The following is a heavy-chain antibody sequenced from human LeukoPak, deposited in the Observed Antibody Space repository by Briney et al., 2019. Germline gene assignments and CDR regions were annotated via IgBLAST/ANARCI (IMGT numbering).Heavy chain of an antibody. CDR1: GFTFSSYG. V-gene: IGHV3-30*18. D-gene: IGHD6-6*01. CDR2: ISYDESNR. Sequence: GGSLRLSCAASGFTFSSYGMHWVRQAPGKGLEWVVVISYDESNRYYADSVKGRFAISRDNSKNTLYLQMNSLRAEDTAVYYCAKEFEYSSSYFDYWGQGTLVTVSS. CDR3: AKEFEYSSSYFDY. J-gene: IGHJ4*02.